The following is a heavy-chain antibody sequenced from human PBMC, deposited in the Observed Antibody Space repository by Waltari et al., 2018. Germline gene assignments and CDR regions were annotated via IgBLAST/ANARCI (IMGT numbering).Heavy chain of an antibody. V-gene: IGHV3-74*01. J-gene: IGHJ4*02. CDR1: GFTFNSYW. CDR3: ARGWQSIDY. Sequence: EVQLVESGGGLVQPGGSLSLSCAAAGFTFNSYWMHWGRQAPGKWLVWVSRSITDGSSTDYADSVKGRFTISRDNAKNTLYLQLNSLRAEDTAVYYCARGWQSIDYWGQGTLVTVSS. CDR2: SITDGSST.